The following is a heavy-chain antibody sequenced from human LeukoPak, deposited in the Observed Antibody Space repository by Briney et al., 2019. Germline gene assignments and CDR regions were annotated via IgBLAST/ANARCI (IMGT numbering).Heavy chain of an antibody. CDR2: IYNSESI. CDR3: ARDRSSSYTRDWFDP. Sequence: PSETLSLTCTVSGGSINGYYWSWIRQPAGKGLEWIGRIYNSESINYNPSLKSRVTMSIDTSKSQFYLKLNSVAAADTAVYYCARDRSSSYTRDWFDPWGQGAPVTVSS. D-gene: IGHD6-13*01. J-gene: IGHJ5*02. V-gene: IGHV4-4*07. CDR1: GGSINGYY.